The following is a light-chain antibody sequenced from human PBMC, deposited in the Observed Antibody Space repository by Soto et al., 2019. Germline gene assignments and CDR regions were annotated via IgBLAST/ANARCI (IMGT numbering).Light chain of an antibody. J-gene: IGKJ1*01. CDR3: QQSYSSPPT. V-gene: IGKV1-39*01. CDR1: QSISNH. Sequence: DIQMTQSPSSLSASVEDRVIITCRASQSISNHLNWYQQKPGKASKLLIFAASSLQSGVPSRFSGSRSGPDFTLTISSLQLEDFATYYCQQSYSSPPTFGQGTKVEIK. CDR2: AAS.